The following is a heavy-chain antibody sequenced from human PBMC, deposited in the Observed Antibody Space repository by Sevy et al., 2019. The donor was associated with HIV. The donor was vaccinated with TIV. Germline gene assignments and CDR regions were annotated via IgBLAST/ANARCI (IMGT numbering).Heavy chain of an antibody. CDR2: IKQDESER. CDR1: GFSFSNYW. CDR3: AKGNSGSFDY. Sequence: GGSLRLSCAASGFSFSNYWMHWVRQAPGKGLEGVANIKQDESERYYVASVKGRFTISRDNAKNSVYLEMNSLRPDDTAIYYCAKGNSGSFDYWGQGTLVTVSS. D-gene: IGHD3-10*01. J-gene: IGHJ4*02. V-gene: IGHV3-7*01.